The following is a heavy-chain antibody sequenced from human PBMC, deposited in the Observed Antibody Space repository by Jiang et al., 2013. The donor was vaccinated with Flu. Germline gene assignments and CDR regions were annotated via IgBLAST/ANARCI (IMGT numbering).Heavy chain of an antibody. CDR2: IWYDGSNK. CDR1: GSTFSSYG. V-gene: IGHV3-33*01. CDR3: ARDKDWYFDL. Sequence: QLVESGGGVVQPGRSLRLSCAASGSTFSSYGMHWVRQAPGKGLEWVAVIWYDGSNKYYADSVKGRFTISRDNSKNTLYLQMDSLRAEDTAVYYCARDKDWYFDLWGRGTLVTVSS. J-gene: IGHJ2*01.